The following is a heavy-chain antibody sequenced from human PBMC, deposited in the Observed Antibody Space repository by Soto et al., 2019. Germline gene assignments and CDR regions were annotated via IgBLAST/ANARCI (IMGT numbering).Heavy chain of an antibody. V-gene: IGHV3-33*01. J-gene: IGHJ6*02. CDR1: GFTFSSYG. Sequence: ESGGGVVQPGRSLRLSCAASGFTFSSYGMHWVRQAPGKGLEWVAVIWYDGSNKYYADSVKGRFTISRDNSKNTLYLQMNSLRAEDTAVYYCARDRVVTARYYYYYGMDVWGQGTTVTVSS. CDR3: ARDRVVTARYYYYYGMDV. D-gene: IGHD2-21*02. CDR2: IWYDGSNK.